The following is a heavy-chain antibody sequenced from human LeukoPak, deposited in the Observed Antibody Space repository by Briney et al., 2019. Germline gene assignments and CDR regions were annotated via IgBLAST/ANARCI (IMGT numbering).Heavy chain of an antibody. Sequence: ASVKVSFKASGYTFTSYGISWVRQAPGQGGEWMGWISVYNGNTNYAHKLQGRVTMTTDTSTSTAYMELRSLRSDDTAVYYCARSYDSSGYPFDYWGQGTLVTVSS. V-gene: IGHV1-18*01. CDR3: ARSYDSSGYPFDY. D-gene: IGHD3-22*01. CDR1: GYTFTSYG. J-gene: IGHJ4*02. CDR2: ISVYNGNT.